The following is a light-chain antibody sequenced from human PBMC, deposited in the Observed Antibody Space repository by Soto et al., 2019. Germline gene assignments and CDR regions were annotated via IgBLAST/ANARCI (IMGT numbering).Light chain of an antibody. Sequence: QSVLAQPASVSGSPGQSITISCTGTSSDVGGYNHVSWYQQHPGKAPKLMIYEVSNRPSGVSNRFSGSKSGNTASLTISGLQAEDEADYYCSSYTSSSTLVFRTGTKVTVL. J-gene: IGLJ1*01. V-gene: IGLV2-14*01. CDR3: SSYTSSSTLV. CDR2: EVS. CDR1: SSDVGGYNH.